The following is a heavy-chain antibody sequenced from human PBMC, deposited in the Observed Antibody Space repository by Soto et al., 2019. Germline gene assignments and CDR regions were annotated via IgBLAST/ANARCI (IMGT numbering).Heavy chain of an antibody. CDR1: GGSISGSSFY. CDR3: ATSQKGYNWNYFDH. CDR2: IHYSGST. Sequence: SETLSLTCAVSGGSISGSSFYWGWIRQPPEKGLESIGSIHYSGSTYYNPSLKSRVSVSVDTSKNQFSLKVSGVSAADTAVYYCATSQKGYNWNYFDHWGQGALVTSPQ. J-gene: IGHJ4*02. D-gene: IGHD1-20*01. V-gene: IGHV4-39*01.